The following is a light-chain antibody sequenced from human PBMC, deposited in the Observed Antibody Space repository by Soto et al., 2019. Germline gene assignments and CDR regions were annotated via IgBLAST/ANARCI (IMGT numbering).Light chain of an antibody. Sequence: PGEEAILCCRASRSVPSDSLAWYQHKPGQAPRLLSYATSKKATGVPARFGGSGTGTDFTLSVNTVQPEDFAVYYCQHYDIATRTFGPGTKLEVK. J-gene: IGKJ1*01. CDR2: ATS. CDR3: QHYDIATRT. V-gene: IGKV3-20*01. CDR1: RSVPSDS.